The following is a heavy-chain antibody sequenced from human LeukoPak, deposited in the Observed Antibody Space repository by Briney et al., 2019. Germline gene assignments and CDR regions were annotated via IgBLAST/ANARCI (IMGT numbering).Heavy chain of an antibody. J-gene: IGHJ4*02. D-gene: IGHD3-10*01. CDR1: GGTFSSYA. CDR2: IIPIFGTA. Sequence: GASVKVSCKASGGTFSSYAISWVRQAPGQGLEWMGGIIPIFGTANYAQKFQGRVTITADESTSTAYMELSSLRSEDTAVYYCASSITMVRGVIITAQFDYWGQGTLVTVSS. V-gene: IGHV1-69*13. CDR3: ASSITMVRGVIITAQFDY.